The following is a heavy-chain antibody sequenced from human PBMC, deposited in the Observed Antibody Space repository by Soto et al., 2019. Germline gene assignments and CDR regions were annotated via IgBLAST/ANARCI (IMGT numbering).Heavy chain of an antibody. J-gene: IGHJ1*01. D-gene: IGHD6-19*01. CDR2: ISWNSGSI. CDR1: GFTFDDYA. V-gene: IGHV3-9*01. CDR3: AKDSYSSGWYGYFQH. Sequence: EVQLVESGGGLVQPGRSLRLSCAASGFTFDDYAMHWVRQAPGKGLEWVSGISWNSGSIGYADSVKGRFTISRDNAKNSLYLQMNSLRAEDTALYYCAKDSYSSGWYGYFQHLGQGTLVTVSS.